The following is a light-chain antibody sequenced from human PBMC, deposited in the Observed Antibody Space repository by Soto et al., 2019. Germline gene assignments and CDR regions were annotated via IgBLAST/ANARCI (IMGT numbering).Light chain of an antibody. V-gene: IGKV3-11*01. Sequence: EVVLTQPPATLSLSPGERATLSCRASQSVRNFLAWYQQKPGQAPRLLIYEASNRAAGIPARFSGSGSGTDFTLTISSLEPEDFGVYYCQQRTNWPRGTFGQGTNLEI. CDR1: QSVRNF. CDR3: QQRTNWPRGT. CDR2: EAS. J-gene: IGKJ2*02.